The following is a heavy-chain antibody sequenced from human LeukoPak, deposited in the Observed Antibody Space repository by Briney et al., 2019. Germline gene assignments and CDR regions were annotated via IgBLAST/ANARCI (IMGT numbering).Heavy chain of an antibody. J-gene: IGHJ6*03. CDR1: GGSIGIYY. CDR3: AREISGTYYNPLGYMDV. D-gene: IGHD3-10*01. Sequence: PSETLSLTCTVSGGSIGIYYWNSIRQPAGEGLEWIGRIFTSGIANYNPSLKSRVTMSVDTSKNQFSLNLSSVTAADTAVYYCAREISGTYYNPLGYMDVWGKGTTVTVSS. V-gene: IGHV4-4*07. CDR2: IFTSGIA.